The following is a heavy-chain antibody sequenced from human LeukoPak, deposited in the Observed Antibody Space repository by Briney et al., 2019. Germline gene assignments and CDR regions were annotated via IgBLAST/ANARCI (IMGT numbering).Heavy chain of an antibody. CDR1: GYTFTSYD. CDR2: MNPNSGNT. D-gene: IGHD6-25*01. V-gene: IGHV1-8*01. J-gene: IGHJ5*02. Sequence: ASVKVSCKASGYTFTSYDINWVRQATGQGLEWMGWMNPNSGNTGYAQKFQGRVTMTRNTSISTAYMELSSLRSEDSAVYYCARGRAARGWWFDPWGQGTLVTVSS. CDR3: ARGRAARGWWFDP.